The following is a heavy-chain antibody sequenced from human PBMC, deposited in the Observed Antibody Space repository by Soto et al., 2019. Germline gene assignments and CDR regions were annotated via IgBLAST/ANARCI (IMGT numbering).Heavy chain of an antibody. CDR1: GGTFSSYA. D-gene: IGHD3-22*01. V-gene: IGHV1-69*06. CDR2: IIPIFGTA. Sequence: VASVKVSCKASGGTFSSYAISWVRQAPGQGLEWMGGIIPIFGTANYAQKFQGRVTITADKSTSTAYMELSSLRSEDTAVYYCARDLEGHYDSSGRFDYWGQGTLVTVSS. CDR3: ARDLEGHYDSSGRFDY. J-gene: IGHJ4*02.